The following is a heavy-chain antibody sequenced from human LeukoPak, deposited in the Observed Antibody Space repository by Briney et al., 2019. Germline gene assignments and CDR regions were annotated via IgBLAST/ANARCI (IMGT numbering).Heavy chain of an antibody. CDR1: GFTFSSYA. J-gene: IGHJ4*02. CDR2: ISYDGSNK. D-gene: IGHD3-22*01. CDR3: ARGGDYDSSGYYPNYFDY. Sequence: GGSLRLSCAASGFTFSSYAMHWVRQAPGKGLEWVAVISYDGSNKYYADSVKGRFTISRDNSKNTLYLQMNSLRAEDTAVYYCARGGDYDSSGYYPNYFDYWGQGTLVTVSS. V-gene: IGHV3-30*04.